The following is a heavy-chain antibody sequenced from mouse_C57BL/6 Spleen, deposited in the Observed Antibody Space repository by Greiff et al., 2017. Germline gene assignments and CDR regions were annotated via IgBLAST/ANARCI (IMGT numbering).Heavy chain of an antibody. V-gene: IGHV5-16*01. CDR2: INYDGSST. CDR1: GFTFSDYY. CDR3: AREGGSSSFDY. D-gene: IGHD1-3*01. J-gene: IGHJ2*01. Sequence: EVKLVESEGGLVQPGSSMKLSCTASGFTFSDYYMAWVRQVPEKGLEWVANINYDGSSTYYLDSLKSRFIISRDNAKNILYLQMSSLKSEDTATYYCAREGGSSSFDYWGQGTTLTVSS.